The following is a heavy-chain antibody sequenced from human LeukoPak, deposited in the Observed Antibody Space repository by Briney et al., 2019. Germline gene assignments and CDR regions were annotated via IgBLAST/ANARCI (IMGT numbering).Heavy chain of an antibody. D-gene: IGHD3-9*01. CDR2: ISAYNGNT. CDR1: GYTFTSYG. J-gene: IGHJ4*02. Sequence: GASVKVSCKASGYTFTSYGISWVRQAPGQGLEWMGWISAYNGNTNYAQKLQGRVTMTTDTSTSTAYTELRSLRSDDTAVYYCARDQYYDILTGYPYPKQFDYWGQGTLVTVSS. V-gene: IGHV1-18*01. CDR3: ARDQYYDILTGYPYPKQFDY.